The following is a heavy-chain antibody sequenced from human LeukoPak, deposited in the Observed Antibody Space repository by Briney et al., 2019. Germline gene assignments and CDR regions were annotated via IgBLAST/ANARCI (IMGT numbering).Heavy chain of an antibody. D-gene: IGHD4-17*01. V-gene: IGHV4-59*08. J-gene: IGHJ3*02. CDR1: GGSISSYY. CDR2: IYYSGST. Sequence: SETLSLTCTVSGGSISSYYWSWIRQPPGKGLEWIGYIYYSGSTYYNPSLKSRVTISVDTSKNQFSLKLSSVTAADTAVYYCARSTTVSNAFDIWGQGTMVTVSS. CDR3: ARSTTVSNAFDI.